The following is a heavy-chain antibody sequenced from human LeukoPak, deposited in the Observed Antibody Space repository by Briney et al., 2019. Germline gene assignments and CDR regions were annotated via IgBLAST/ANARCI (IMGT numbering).Heavy chain of an antibody. CDR1: GYTFTDFG. CDR3: ARDHSPIIAAAAYYFGY. D-gene: IGHD6-13*01. CDR2: ITPYNGNT. V-gene: IGHV1-18*01. Sequence: ASVKVSCKASGYTFTDFGISWVRQAPGQGLEWMGWITPYNGNTNYAQTLQGRVTMTTDTSTSTAYMELRSLRSDDTAVYYCARDHSPIIAAAAYYFGYWGQGTLVTVSS. J-gene: IGHJ4*02.